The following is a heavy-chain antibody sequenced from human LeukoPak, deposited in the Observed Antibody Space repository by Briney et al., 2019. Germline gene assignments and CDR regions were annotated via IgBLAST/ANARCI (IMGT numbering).Heavy chain of an antibody. J-gene: IGHJ4*02. CDR2: IKQDGSEK. D-gene: IGHD3-22*01. V-gene: IGHV3-7*01. CDR1: GFIFSSYW. CDR3: ARVLSGSNLDN. Sequence: GGSLRLSCAASGFIFSSYWMTWVRQAPGKGLEWVANIKQDGSEKYYVDSVKGRFTISRDNAKNSLYLQMNSLRAEDTAVYYCARVLSGSNLDNWGQGTLVTVSS.